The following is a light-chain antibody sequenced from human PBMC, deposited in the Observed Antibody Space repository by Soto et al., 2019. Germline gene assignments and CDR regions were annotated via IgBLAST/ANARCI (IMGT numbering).Light chain of an antibody. J-gene: IGLJ1*01. CDR1: NIGSKS. CDR2: DDT. V-gene: IGLV3-21*02. Sequence: LTHPPSVSVAPGQTYRITCGGNNIGSKSVHWYQQRPGQAPVLVIYDDTDRPSGIPERFSGSNSGNTATLTISTVEAGDEADFYCQVWDSSSQPFYVFGTGTKVTVL. CDR3: QVWDSSSQPFYV.